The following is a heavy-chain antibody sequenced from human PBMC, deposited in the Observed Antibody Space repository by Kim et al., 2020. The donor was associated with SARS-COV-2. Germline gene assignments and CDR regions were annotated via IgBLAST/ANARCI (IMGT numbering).Heavy chain of an antibody. CDR1: GGSISSYY. Sequence: SETLSLTCTVSGGSISSYYWSWIRQPPGKGLEWIGYIYYSGSTNYNPSLKSRVTISVDTSKNQFSLKLSSVTAADTAVYYCARASYYYDSSGYPPFDYWGQGTLVTVSS. CDR2: IYYSGST. D-gene: IGHD3-22*01. CDR3: ARASYYYDSSGYPPFDY. J-gene: IGHJ4*02. V-gene: IGHV4-59*01.